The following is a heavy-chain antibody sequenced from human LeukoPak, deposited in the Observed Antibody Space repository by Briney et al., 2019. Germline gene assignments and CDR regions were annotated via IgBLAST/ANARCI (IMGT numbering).Heavy chain of an antibody. Sequence: GGSLRLSCAASGFASSSYGMHWVRQAPGKGLEWVAFIRYDGSNKYYADSVKGRFTISRDNSKNTLYLQMNSLRAEDTAVYYCAKEGGLLWDYFDYRGQGTLVTVSS. V-gene: IGHV3-30*02. D-gene: IGHD3-16*01. CDR3: AKEGGLLWDYFDY. CDR1: GFASSSYG. J-gene: IGHJ4*02. CDR2: IRYDGSNK.